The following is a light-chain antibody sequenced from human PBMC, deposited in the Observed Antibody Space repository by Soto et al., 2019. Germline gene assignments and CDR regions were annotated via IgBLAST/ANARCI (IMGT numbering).Light chain of an antibody. CDR1: QSVSSN. V-gene: IGKV3-15*01. Sequence: EIVMTQSPAPLSVSPGERSTLSCRASQSVSSNLAWYQQKPGQAPRLLSYGASTRATGIPARFSGSGSGTYFLIIISILQSDDVAVYYCQQYSNCPPLTFGGGTKVEIK. CDR2: GAS. J-gene: IGKJ4*01. CDR3: QQYSNCPPLT.